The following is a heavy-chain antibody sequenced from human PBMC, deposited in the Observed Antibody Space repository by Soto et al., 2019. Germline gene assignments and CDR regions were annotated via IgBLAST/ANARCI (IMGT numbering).Heavy chain of an antibody. CDR1: GFTFSGSA. J-gene: IGHJ4*02. D-gene: IGHD5-12*01. CDR2: IRNKANNYAT. V-gene: IGHV3-73*01. CDR3: TASAYDTFLDY. Sequence: GGSLRLSCSASGFTFSGSAMHWVRQASGKGLEWVGRIRNKANNYATAYAASVKGRFTISRDDSKNTAYLQMNSLKTEDTAVYYCTASAYDTFLDYWAKGSLVTVSS.